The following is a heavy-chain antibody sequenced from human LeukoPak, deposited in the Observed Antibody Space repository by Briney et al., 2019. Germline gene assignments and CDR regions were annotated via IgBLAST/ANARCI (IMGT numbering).Heavy chain of an antibody. J-gene: IGHJ4*02. Sequence: SQTLSVTCAISGDTVSSNNGAWNWIRQSPSRGLEWLGRTYYRSKWYNDYAVSLEGRITINADTSKNHFSLQLNFVTPEDTAVYYCARDLGNSGWYTFDYWGQGTLVTVSS. CDR1: GDTVSSNNGA. CDR2: TYYRSKWYN. D-gene: IGHD6-19*01. V-gene: IGHV6-1*01. CDR3: ARDLGNSGWYTFDY.